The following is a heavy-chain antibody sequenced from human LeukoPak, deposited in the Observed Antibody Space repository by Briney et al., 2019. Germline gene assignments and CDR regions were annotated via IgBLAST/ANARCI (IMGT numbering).Heavy chain of an antibody. D-gene: IGHD3-10*01. V-gene: IGHV3-23*01. CDR2: ISGSGYST. CDR1: GFTFSSHA. Sequence: PGGSLRLSCAASGFTFSSHAMSWVRQAPGKGLEWVSVISGSGYSTYYADSVKGRFTISRDNSKNTLYLQISSLRAEDTAVYYCAKDRSGSTAEYFQHWGQGTLVTVSS. J-gene: IGHJ1*01. CDR3: AKDRSGSTAEYFQH.